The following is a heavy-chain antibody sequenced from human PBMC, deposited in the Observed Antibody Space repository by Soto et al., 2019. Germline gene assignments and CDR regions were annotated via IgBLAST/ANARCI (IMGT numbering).Heavy chain of an antibody. V-gene: IGHV1-18*04. Sequence: QVQLVQSGAEVKKPGASVKVSCKASGYTFSTYGITWVRQAPGQGLEWMGWISTYIGNTNYAEKFQGRVTMTTDTSTSTAYMELRSMRSDDTAVYYCARDGLLSAYYYDSSGYLYDYWGQGTLVTVSS. D-gene: IGHD3-22*01. J-gene: IGHJ4*02. CDR2: ISTYIGNT. CDR1: GYTFSTYG. CDR3: ARDGLLSAYYYDSSGYLYDY.